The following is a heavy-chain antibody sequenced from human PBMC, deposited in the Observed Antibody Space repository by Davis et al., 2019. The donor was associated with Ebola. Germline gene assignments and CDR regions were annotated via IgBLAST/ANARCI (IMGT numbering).Heavy chain of an antibody. Sequence: SVKVSCKASGGTFSSYAISWVRQAPGQGLEWMGGIIPIFGTANYAQKFQGRVTITADESTSTAYMELSSLGSEDTAVYYCARDFDGGWGWFDPWGQGTLVTVSS. CDR1: GGTFSSYA. CDR2: IIPIFGTA. CDR3: ARDFDGGWGWFDP. D-gene: IGHD4-23*01. V-gene: IGHV1-69*13. J-gene: IGHJ5*02.